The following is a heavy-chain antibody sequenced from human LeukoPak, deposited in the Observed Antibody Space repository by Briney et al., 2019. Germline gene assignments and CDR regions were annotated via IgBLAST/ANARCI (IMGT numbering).Heavy chain of an antibody. D-gene: IGHD2-21*02. J-gene: IGHJ4*02. V-gene: IGHV4-4*09. CDR2: IYTTGST. Sequence: PSETLSLTCTVSGGSINNFYWSWIRQPPGKGLEWIGFIYTTGSTNYNPSLKSRVTISVDTSRNQFSLKLTSVTAADTAVYYCARWGLSGDCSYLDYWGQGTLVTVSS. CDR3: ARWGLSGDCSYLDY. CDR1: GGSINNFY.